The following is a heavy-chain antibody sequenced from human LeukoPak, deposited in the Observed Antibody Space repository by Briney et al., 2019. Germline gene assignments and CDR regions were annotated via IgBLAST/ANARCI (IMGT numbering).Heavy chain of an antibody. CDR1: GGSFSWGGSY. J-gene: IGHJ4*02. CDR2: IFHNGDT. Sequence: PSETLSLTCTISGGSFSWGGSYWSWIRQPPGKGLEWLGYIFHNGDTYYNSSLKSRVSLSVDKANKKFSLRLTSVTAADTAVYFCARDSRLASRTGTFDSWGQGTLVIVSS. CDR3: ARDSRLASRTGTFDS. D-gene: IGHD1-7*01. V-gene: IGHV4-30-2*01.